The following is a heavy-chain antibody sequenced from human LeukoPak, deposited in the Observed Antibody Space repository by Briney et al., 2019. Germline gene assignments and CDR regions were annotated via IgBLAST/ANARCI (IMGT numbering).Heavy chain of an antibody. CDR3: ARGEGPGIPII. Sequence: SETLSLTCTVSGYYISRAYYWGWIRQPPGKGLEWIGSIYQSGTTYYNPSLKSRVTISIDTSQNQFSLKLSSLTAADTAVYYRARGEGPGIPIIWGQGTMVTVSS. J-gene: IGHJ3*02. CDR1: GYYISRAYY. CDR2: IYQSGTT. D-gene: IGHD3-10*01. V-gene: IGHV4-38-2*02.